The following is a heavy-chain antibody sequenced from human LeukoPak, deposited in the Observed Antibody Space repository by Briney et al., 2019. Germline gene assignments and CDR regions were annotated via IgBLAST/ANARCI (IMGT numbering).Heavy chain of an antibody. D-gene: IGHD2-2*01. CDR2: ISSSSSTI. J-gene: IGHJ4*02. CDR3: AKEGGYCSSTSCYYFDY. CDR1: GFIFSTYS. Sequence: GGSLRLSCAASGFIFSTYSMNWVRQAPGKGLEWVSYISSSSSTIYYADSVKGRFTISRDNAKNSLYLQMNSLRAEDTALYYCAKEGGYCSSTSCYYFDYWGQGTLVTVSS. V-gene: IGHV3-48*04.